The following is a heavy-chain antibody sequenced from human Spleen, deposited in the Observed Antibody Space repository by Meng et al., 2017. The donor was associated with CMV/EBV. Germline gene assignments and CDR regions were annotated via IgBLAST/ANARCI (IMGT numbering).Heavy chain of an antibody. V-gene: IGHV1-18*01. CDR2: IYPYNGNT. Sequence: ASVKVSCKASGYTFTDFGITWVRQAPGQGLEWLGWIYPYNGNTNFAQNFQGRVSMTTDKSTSTAYMELRSLRSDDTAVYYCARDQQWLAPGPWGQGTTVTVSS. D-gene: IGHD6-19*01. CDR3: ARDQQWLAPGP. J-gene: IGHJ6*02. CDR1: GYTFTDFG.